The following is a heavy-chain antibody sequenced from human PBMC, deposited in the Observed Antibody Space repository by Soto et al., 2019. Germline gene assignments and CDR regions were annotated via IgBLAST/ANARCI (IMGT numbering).Heavy chain of an antibody. CDR2: INAGNGNT. CDR3: AGSPRTYCGGDCLYAYFDY. D-gene: IGHD2-21*02. Sequence: GASVEVSCKASGYTVTSYAMHWVRQDPGQRLEWMGGINAGNGNTNYSQKFQGRVTITADESTSTAYMELSSLRSEDTAVYYCAGSPRTYCGGDCLYAYFDYWGQGTMVTSPQ. J-gene: IGHJ4*02. CDR1: GYTVTSYA. V-gene: IGHV1-3*01.